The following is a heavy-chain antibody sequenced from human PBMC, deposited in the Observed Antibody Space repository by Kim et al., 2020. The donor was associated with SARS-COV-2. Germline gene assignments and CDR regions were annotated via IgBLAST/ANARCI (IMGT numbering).Heavy chain of an antibody. J-gene: IGHJ3*02. V-gene: IGHV4-39*07. Sequence: SETLSLTCTVSGGSIRSSSHFWGWIRQPPGKGLEWIGSIFYSGSIWYNLSLKSRVILAVDTSKNQFSLRLSSVTAADTAVYYCARVDYHGSGSYVFDIWGQGTMVTVSS. D-gene: IGHD3-10*01. CDR2: IFYSGSI. CDR3: ARVDYHGSGSYVFDI. CDR1: GGSIRSSSHF.